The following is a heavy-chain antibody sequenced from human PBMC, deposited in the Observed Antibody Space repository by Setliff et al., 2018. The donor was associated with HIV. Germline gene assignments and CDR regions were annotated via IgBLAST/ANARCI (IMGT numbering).Heavy chain of an antibody. CDR3: ASSFGGNSLRHEAAFDI. D-gene: IGHD2-21*02. CDR2: IIPMLGIT. V-gene: IGHV1-69*10. J-gene: IGHJ3*02. Sequence: GASVKVSCKATGGTFSSYAMSWVRQAPGQGLEWMGAIIPMLGITNYAQKFQGRVTMVADKSTGTAYMDLSSLTSDDTAVYYCASSFGGNSLRHEAAFDIWGPGTVVTVSS. CDR1: GGTFSSYA.